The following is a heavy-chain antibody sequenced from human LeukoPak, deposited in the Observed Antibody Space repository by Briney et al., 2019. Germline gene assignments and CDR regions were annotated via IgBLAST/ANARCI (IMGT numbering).Heavy chain of an antibody. CDR1: GFTFSSYA. V-gene: IGHV3-23*01. CDR3: ARGKYYSMDV. CDR2: ISGSGGST. J-gene: IGHJ6*02. Sequence: GGSLRLSCAASGFTFSSYAMSWVRQAPGKRLEWVSAISGSGGSTYYADSVKGRFTISRDNAKNTLYLQMNSLRAEDTAVYSCARGKYYSMDVWGQGTTVTVSS.